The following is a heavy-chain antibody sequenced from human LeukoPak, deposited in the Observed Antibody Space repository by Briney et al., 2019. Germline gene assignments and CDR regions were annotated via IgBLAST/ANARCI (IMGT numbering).Heavy chain of an antibody. CDR3: ARANDYGDYVNWFDP. V-gene: IGHV1-24*01. CDR1: GYTLTELS. Sequence: GASVKVSCKVSGYTLTELSMHWVRQAPGKGLEWMGGFDPEDGETIYAQKFQGRVTMTEDTSTDTAYMELSSLRSEDTAVYYCARANDYGDYVNWFDPWGQGTLVTVSS. D-gene: IGHD4-17*01. CDR2: FDPEDGET. J-gene: IGHJ5*02.